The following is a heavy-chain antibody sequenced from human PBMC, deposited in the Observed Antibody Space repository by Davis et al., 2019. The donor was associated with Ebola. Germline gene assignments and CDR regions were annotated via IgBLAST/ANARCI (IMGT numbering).Heavy chain of an antibody. V-gene: IGHV3-23*01. D-gene: IGHD4-17*01. CDR1: GFIFSSYA. J-gene: IGHJ5*02. CDR3: AKVHPPTTVTTGWFDP. Sequence: PGGSLRLSCAASGFIFSSYAMSWDRQAPGKGLEWVSSISVRSITYHADSVKSRFTISRDNSKNTLYLQMNSLRAEDTAVYYCAKVHPPTTVTTGWFDPWGQGTLVTVSS. CDR2: ISVRSIT.